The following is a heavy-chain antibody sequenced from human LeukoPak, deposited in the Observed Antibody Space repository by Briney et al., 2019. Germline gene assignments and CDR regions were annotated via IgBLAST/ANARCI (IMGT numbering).Heavy chain of an antibody. J-gene: IGHJ5*02. D-gene: IGHD3-10*01. V-gene: IGHV4-34*01. CDR1: GGSFSGYY. CDR2: INHSGST. CDR3: ARVSRGYYYGSGPNWFDP. Sequence: PSETLPLTCAVYGGSFSGYYWSWIRQPPGKGLEWIGEINHSGSTNYNPSLKSRVTISVDTSKNQFSLKLSSVTAADTAVYYCARVSRGYYYGSGPNWFDPWGQGTLVTVSS.